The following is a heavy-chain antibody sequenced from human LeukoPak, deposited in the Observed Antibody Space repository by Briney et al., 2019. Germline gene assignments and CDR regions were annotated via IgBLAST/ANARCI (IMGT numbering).Heavy chain of an antibody. CDR3: ARGRGAWGAAALLHYGMDV. J-gene: IGHJ6*04. CDR1: GGSFSGYY. D-gene: IGHD6-13*01. CDR2: INHSGST. V-gene: IGHV4-34*01. Sequence: SETLSLTCAVYGGSFSGYYWSWIRQPPGKGLEWIGEINHSGSTNYNPSLKSRVTISVDTSKNQFSLKLSSVTAADTAVYYCARGRGAWGAAALLHYGMDVWGKGTTATVSS.